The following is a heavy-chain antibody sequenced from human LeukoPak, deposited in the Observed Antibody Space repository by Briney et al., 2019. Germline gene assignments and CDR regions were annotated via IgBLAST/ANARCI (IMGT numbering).Heavy chain of an antibody. D-gene: IGHD1-20*01. CDR2: ISSSSSYI. CDR3: ARARITGTFRRAFDI. CDR1: GFTFSSYS. Sequence: GGSLRLSCAASGFTFSSYSMNWVRQAPGKGLEWVSSISSSSSYIYYADSVKGRFTISRDNAKNSLYLQMNSLRAEDTAVYYCARARITGTFRRAFDIWGQGTMVTVSS. V-gene: IGHV3-21*01. J-gene: IGHJ3*02.